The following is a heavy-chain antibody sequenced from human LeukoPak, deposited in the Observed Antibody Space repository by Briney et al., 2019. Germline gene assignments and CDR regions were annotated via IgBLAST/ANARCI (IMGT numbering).Heavy chain of an antibody. D-gene: IGHD1-1*01. Sequence: SQTLSLTCAISGDSVSSNSAAWNWIRQSPSRGLEWLGRTYFRSKWYSAYAVSVKGRITISPDASKNQFFLQLRSVTPEDTAVYYCARGPGTLHYWGQGSLVTVSS. J-gene: IGHJ4*02. CDR2: TYFRSKWYS. V-gene: IGHV6-1*01. CDR3: ARGPGTLHY. CDR1: GDSVSSNSAA.